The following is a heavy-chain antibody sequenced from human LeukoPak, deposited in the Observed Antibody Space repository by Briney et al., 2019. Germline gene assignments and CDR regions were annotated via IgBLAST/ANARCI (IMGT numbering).Heavy chain of an antibody. Sequence: PSETLSLTCAVSGDSISTNNWYKWVRQPPGKGLEWIGEIYHSGNTNYNPSLKSRVTISVDKSKNQFSLKLTSVTAADTAVYYCARDLGSSTPSGVWGRGTTVTVSS. CDR3: ARDLGSSTPSGV. V-gene: IGHV4-4*02. J-gene: IGHJ6*04. CDR1: GDSISTNNW. CDR2: IYHSGNT. D-gene: IGHD1-26*01.